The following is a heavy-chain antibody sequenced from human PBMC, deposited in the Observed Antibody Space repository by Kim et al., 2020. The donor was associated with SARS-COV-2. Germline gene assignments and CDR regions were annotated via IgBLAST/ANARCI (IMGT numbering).Heavy chain of an antibody. J-gene: IGHJ6*02. CDR2: IDYSGSS. CDR1: GGSVNSGGYY. CDR3: ARDRYSTTPWDYSSGMDV. D-gene: IGHD4-4*01. V-gene: IGHV4-31*03. Sequence: SETLSLTCTVSGGSVNSGGYYWSWIRQHPGKGLKWIGFIDYSGSSYYSSALQNRVAIAIDTSKNQFSLNLRSVTAAATAVYYCARDRYSTTPWDYSSGMDVWGLGTTVTVSS.